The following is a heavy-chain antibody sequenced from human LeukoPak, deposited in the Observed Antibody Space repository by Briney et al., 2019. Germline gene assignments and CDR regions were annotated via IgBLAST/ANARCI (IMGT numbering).Heavy chain of an antibody. V-gene: IGHV1-18*01. CDR3: ARGPTSRDGYNPFDY. CDR1: GGTFSSYA. J-gene: IGHJ4*02. Sequence: ASVKVSCKASGGTFSSYAINWVRQAPGQGLEWMGWISAYNGNTNYAQKLQGRVTMTTDTSTSTAYMELRSLRSDDTAVYYCARGPTSRDGYNPFDYWGQGTLVTVSS. D-gene: IGHD5-24*01. CDR2: ISAYNGNT.